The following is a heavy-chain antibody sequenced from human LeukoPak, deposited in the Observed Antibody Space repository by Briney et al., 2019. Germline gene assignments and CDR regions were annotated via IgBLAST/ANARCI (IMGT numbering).Heavy chain of an antibody. J-gene: IGHJ6*03. CDR2: INHSGST. CDR1: GGSISSSSYY. V-gene: IGHV4-39*07. CDR3: ARVTFGIGYYYMDV. D-gene: IGHD3-16*01. Sequence: SETLSLTCTVSGGSISSSSYYWGWIRQPPGKGLEWIGEINHSGSTNYNPSLKGRVTISVDTPKNQFSLKLSSVTAADTAVYYCARVTFGIGYYYMDVWGKGTTVTVSS.